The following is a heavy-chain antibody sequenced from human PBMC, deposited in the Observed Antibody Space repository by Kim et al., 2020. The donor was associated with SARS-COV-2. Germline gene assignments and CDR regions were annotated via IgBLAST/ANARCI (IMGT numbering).Heavy chain of an antibody. J-gene: IGHJ6*02. CDR2: IIPIFGTA. CDR3: ARAGWSGERRGYYGMDV. V-gene: IGHV1-69*13. CDR1: GGTFSSYA. D-gene: IGHD3-3*01. Sequence: SVKVSCKASGGTFSSYAISWVRQAPGQGLEWMGGIIPIFGTANYAQKFQGRVTITEDESTSTAYMELSSLRSEDTAVYYCARAGWSGERRGYYGMDVWGQGTTVTVSS.